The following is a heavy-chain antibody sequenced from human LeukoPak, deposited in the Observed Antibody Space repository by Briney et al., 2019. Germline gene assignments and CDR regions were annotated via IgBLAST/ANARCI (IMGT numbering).Heavy chain of an antibody. V-gene: IGHV1-2*02. CDR1: GGTFTGYY. D-gene: IGHD6-13*01. J-gene: IGHJ4*02. Sequence: ASVKVSCKASGGTFTGYYMHWVRQAPGQGLEWMGWINPNSGGTNYAQKFQGRVTMTRDTSISTAYMELSRLRSDDTAVYFCASFSEAATGPARDYWGQGTLVTVSS. CDR3: ASFSEAATGPARDY. CDR2: INPNSGGT.